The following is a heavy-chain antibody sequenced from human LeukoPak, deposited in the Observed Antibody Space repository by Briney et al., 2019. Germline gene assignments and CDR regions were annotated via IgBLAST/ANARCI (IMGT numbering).Heavy chain of an antibody. CDR1: GGSISSSTYY. D-gene: IGHD3-3*01. V-gene: IGHV4-39*02. CDR2: IYYSGST. CDR3: ARDHYDFWSGYWDY. J-gene: IGHJ4*02. Sequence: SETLSLTCSVSGGSISSSTYYWGWIRQPPGKGLEWIGTIYYSGSTYYNPSLKSRVTISVDTSKNQFSLKLSSVTAADTAVYYCARDHYDFWSGYWDYWGQGTLVTVSS.